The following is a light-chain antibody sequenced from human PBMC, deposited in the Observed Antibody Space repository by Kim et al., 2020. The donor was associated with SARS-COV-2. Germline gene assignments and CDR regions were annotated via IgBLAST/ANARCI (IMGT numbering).Light chain of an antibody. V-gene: IGKV1-5*01. CDR2: DAS. CDR1: QSISSW. J-gene: IGKJ1*01. CDR3: QQYNSYPWT. Sequence: ASVGDRVTITCRASQSISSWLAWYKQKPGKAPKLLIYDASSLESGVPSRFSGSGSGTEVTLTISSLQPDDFATYYCQQYNSYPWTFGQGTKVDIK.